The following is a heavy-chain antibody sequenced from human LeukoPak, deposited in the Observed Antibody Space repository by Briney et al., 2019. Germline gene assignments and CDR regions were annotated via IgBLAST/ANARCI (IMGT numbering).Heavy chain of an antibody. V-gene: IGHV3-11*04. CDR2: ISSSGSTI. CDR3: ARRLWLRHDAFDI. Sequence: SGGSLRLSCAASGFTFSDYYMSWIRQAPGKGLEWVSYISSSGSTIYYADSVKGRFTISRDNAKNSLYLQMNSLRAEDTAVYYCARRLWLRHDAFDIWGQGTMVTVSS. CDR1: GFTFSDYY. D-gene: IGHD5-12*01. J-gene: IGHJ3*02.